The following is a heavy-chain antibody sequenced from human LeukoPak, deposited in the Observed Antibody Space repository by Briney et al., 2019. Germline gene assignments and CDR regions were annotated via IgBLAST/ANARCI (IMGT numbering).Heavy chain of an antibody. CDR1: GFTVSNDA. CDR2: ISGSGGST. J-gene: IGHJ3*02. V-gene: IGHV3-23*01. D-gene: IGHD6-19*01. CDR3: AKHRGSSGWYGEAFDI. Sequence: GGSLRLSCAASGFTVSNDAMSWVRQAPGKGLEWVSGISGSGGSTYYADSVKGRFTISRDNSKDTLYLQMDSLRAEDTAVYYCAKHRGSSGWYGEAFDIWGQGTMVTVSS.